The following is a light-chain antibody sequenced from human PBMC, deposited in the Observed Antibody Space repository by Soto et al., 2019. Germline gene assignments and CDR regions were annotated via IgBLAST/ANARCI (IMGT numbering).Light chain of an antibody. CDR1: SSDVGSFNL. V-gene: IGLV2-23*01. CDR3: CSYAGSTTWV. CDR2: EDS. Sequence: QSALTQPASVSGAPGQSITISCTGTSSDVGSFNLVSWYQQDPGNAPKLMIYEDSKRPSGVSTRFSGSKSGNTASLTISGLQAEDEADYYCCSYAGSTTWVFGGGTKLTVL. J-gene: IGLJ3*02.